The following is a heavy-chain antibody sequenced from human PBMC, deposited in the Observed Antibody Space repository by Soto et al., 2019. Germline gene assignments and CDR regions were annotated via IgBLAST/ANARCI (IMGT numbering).Heavy chain of an antibody. Sequence: ASVKVSCKASGCTFSSNGVSWVRQAPGQGLEWMGWISTFNGNAHYAQKFQGRVTMTTDTSTNTAYMELTSLSSDDTAVYYCARLHGYSSGWYDYWGQGTLVTVSS. CDR1: GCTFSSNG. J-gene: IGHJ4*02. D-gene: IGHD6-19*01. CDR2: ISTFNGNA. V-gene: IGHV1-18*04. CDR3: ARLHGYSSGWYDY.